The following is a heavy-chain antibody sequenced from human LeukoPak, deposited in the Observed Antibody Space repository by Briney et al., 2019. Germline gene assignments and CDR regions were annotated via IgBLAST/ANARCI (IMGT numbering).Heavy chain of an antibody. CDR2: IYYSGST. Sequence: GSLRLSCAASGFTFGSYSMNWVRQPPGKGLEWIGYIYYSGSTNYNASLKSRVTISLDTSRNQFSLRLSSLTAADTAVYYCARQRRYSGRPDALDIWGQGTMVTVSS. D-gene: IGHD6-13*01. CDR1: GFTFGSYS. CDR3: ARQRRYSGRPDALDI. V-gene: IGHV4-59*08. J-gene: IGHJ3*02.